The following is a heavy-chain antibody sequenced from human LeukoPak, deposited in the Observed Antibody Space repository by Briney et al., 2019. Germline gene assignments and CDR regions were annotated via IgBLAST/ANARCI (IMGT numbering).Heavy chain of an antibody. V-gene: IGHV4-34*01. CDR3: AGGSLGSGTSSDCCPLDY. Sequence: SETLSLTCAVYGGSFNRYSWTWIRQSPGKGPEWIGEVNHGGSTNYSPSLKSRVTISVDTSKNQFSLKLSSVTAADTAVYYCAGGSLGSGTSSDCCPLDYWGQGTLVTVSS. J-gene: IGHJ4*02. D-gene: IGHD2-15*01. CDR1: GGSFNRYS. CDR2: VNHGGST.